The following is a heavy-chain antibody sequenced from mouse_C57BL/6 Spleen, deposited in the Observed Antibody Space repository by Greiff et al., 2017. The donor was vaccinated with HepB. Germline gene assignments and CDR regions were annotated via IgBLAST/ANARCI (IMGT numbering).Heavy chain of an antibody. CDR1: GYTFTSYG. J-gene: IGHJ3*01. Sequence: VKLQQSGAELARPGASVKLSCKASGYTFTSYGISWVKQRTGQGLEWIGEIYPRSGNTYYNEKFKGKATLTADKSSSTAYMELRSLTSEDSAVYFCANHYYGSSYWFAYWGQGTLVTVSA. CDR3: ANHYYGSSYWFAY. CDR2: IYPRSGNT. V-gene: IGHV1-81*01. D-gene: IGHD1-1*01.